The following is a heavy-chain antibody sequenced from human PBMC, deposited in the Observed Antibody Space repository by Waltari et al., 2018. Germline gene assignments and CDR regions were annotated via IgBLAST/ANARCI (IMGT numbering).Heavy chain of an antibody. CDR3: ARVRDYVILFDY. D-gene: IGHD4-17*01. CDR1: GYSISSGYY. J-gene: IGHJ4*02. Sequence: QVQLQESGPGLVKPSETLSLTCAVSGYSISSGYYWGWIRQPPGKGLEWIGSIYHSGSTYYNPSLKSRATISVDTSKNQFSLKLSSVTAADTAVYYCARVRDYVILFDYWGQGTLVTVSS. V-gene: IGHV4-38-2*01. CDR2: IYHSGST.